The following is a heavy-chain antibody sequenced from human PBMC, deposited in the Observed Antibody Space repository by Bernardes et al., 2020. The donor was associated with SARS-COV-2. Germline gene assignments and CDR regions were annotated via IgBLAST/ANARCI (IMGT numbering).Heavy chain of an antibody. J-gene: IGHJ4*02. V-gene: IGHV1-2*02. Sequence: ASVKVSCTASGYTFSDYYTHWLRQAPGQGLEWMGWISPKSGATNLAQKFQGRVTMTRDTSISTDYMELSRLRSDDTAVYYCARTFYYDRGGDSLFDYWGQGTPLT. D-gene: IGHD2-21*01. CDR3: ARTFYYDRGGDSLFDY. CDR1: GYTFSDYY. CDR2: ISPKSGAT.